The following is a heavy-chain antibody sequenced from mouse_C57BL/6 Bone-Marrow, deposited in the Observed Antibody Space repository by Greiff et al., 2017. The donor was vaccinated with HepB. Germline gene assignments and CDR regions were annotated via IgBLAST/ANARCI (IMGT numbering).Heavy chain of an antibody. J-gene: IGHJ3*01. V-gene: IGHV5-9*01. CDR3: ERQDSNSCAY. D-gene: IGHD2-5*01. CDR2: ISGGGGNT. CDR1: GFTFSSYT. Sequence: EVMLVESGGGLVKPGGSLKLSCAASGFTFSSYTMSWVRQTPEKRLEWVATISGGGGNTYYPDSVKGRFTISRDNAKNTLYLQMSSLRSEDTALYYCERQDSNSCAYGGKGTLVTVSA.